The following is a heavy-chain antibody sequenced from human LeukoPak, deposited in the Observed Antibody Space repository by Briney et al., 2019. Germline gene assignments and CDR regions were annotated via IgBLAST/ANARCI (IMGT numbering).Heavy chain of an antibody. D-gene: IGHD1-26*01. J-gene: IGHJ3*02. Sequence: GGSLGLSCAASGFTFSSYWMTWVRQAPGKGLEWVANIKLDGSEKYYVDSVKGRLTISRDNAKSSLYLQMNSLRAEDTAVYYCARAPIGRAYAFDIWGQGTMVTVSS. V-gene: IGHV3-7*01. CDR1: GFTFSSYW. CDR2: IKLDGSEK. CDR3: ARAPIGRAYAFDI.